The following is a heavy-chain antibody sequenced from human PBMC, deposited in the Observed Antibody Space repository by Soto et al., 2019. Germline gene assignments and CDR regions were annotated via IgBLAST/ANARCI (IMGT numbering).Heavy chain of an antibody. J-gene: IGHJ4*02. V-gene: IGHV4-30-4*01. CDR1: GGSISSGDYY. CDR3: ARALEQPNLFDY. Sequence: PSETLSVTCTVSGGSISSGDYYWSWILQPPGKGLEWIGYIYYSGSTYYNPSLKSRVTISVDTSKNQFSLKLSSVTAADTAVYYCARALEQPNLFDYWGQGTLVTVS. D-gene: IGHD3-3*01. CDR2: IYYSGST.